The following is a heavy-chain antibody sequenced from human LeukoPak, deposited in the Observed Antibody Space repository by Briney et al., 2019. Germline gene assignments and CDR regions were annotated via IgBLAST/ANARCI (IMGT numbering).Heavy chain of an antibody. CDR1: GGSISSYY. CDR3: ARDADSSGYYFDY. V-gene: IGHV4-59*01. J-gene: IGHJ4*02. CDR2: IYYSGST. Sequence: SETLSLTCTVSGGSISSYYWSWIRQPPGKGLEWIGYIYYSGSTNYNPSLKSRVTISVDTSKNQFSLKLSSVTAADTAVYYCARDADSSGYYFDYWGQGTLVTVSS. D-gene: IGHD3-22*01.